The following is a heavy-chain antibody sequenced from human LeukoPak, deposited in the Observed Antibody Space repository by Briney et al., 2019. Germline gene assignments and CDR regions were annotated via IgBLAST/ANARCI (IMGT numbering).Heavy chain of an antibody. D-gene: IGHD5-18*01. V-gene: IGHV4-34*01. CDR3: ARVGYSYSIHDWSRTGLGAYPTKYYYYMDV. J-gene: IGHJ6*03. Sequence: QTLSLTCALYPGSFSVYSWSWIRQPPGNGLEWIGEIHHNVGTNHKPSLMSQVIMSVDTSNNQFSMKVSSVSAADTAVYYCARVGYSYSIHDWSRTGLGAYPTKYYYYMDVWGKGTTVMVSS. CDR1: PGSFSVYS. CDR2: IHHNVGT.